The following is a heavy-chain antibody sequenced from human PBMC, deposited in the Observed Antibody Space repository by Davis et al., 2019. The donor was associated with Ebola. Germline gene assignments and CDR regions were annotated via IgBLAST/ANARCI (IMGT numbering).Heavy chain of an antibody. CDR1: GGTFSSYA. V-gene: IGHV1-69*13. J-gene: IGHJ4*02. CDR2: IIPVFGIP. D-gene: IGHD3-22*01. Sequence: SVTVSCKASGGTFSSYAISWVRQAPGQGLDWMGGIIPVFGIPKYAQKFQGRVTITADESTSTAYMELSSLRSEDTAVYYCARDRYSDGSGYFFEQSHWGQGTPVTVSS. CDR3: ARDRYSDGSGYFFEQSH.